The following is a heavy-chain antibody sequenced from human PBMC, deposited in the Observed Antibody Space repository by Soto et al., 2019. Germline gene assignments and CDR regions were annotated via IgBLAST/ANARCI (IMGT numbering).Heavy chain of an antibody. CDR2: IYYSGST. CDR3: ARDRRIAAAGLRYYYYGMDV. V-gene: IGHV4-59*01. D-gene: IGHD6-13*01. Sequence: PSETLSLTCTVSGGSISSYYWSWIRQPPGKGLEWIGYIYYSGSTNYNPSLKSRVTISVDTSKNQFSLELSSVTAADTAVYYCARDRRIAAAGLRYYYYGMDVWGQGTTVTVSS. J-gene: IGHJ6*02. CDR1: GGSISSYY.